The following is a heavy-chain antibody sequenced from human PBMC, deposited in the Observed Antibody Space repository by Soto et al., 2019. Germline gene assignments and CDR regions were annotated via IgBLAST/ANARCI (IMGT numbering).Heavy chain of an antibody. CDR3: ARDYYTGYYYYYGMDV. V-gene: IGHV4-59*01. CDR1: GCSISSYY. J-gene: IGHJ6*02. CDR2: IYYSGST. D-gene: IGHD3-3*01. Sequence: PSETLSLTCTFSGCSISSYYWSWIRQPPGKGLEWIGYIYYSGSTNYNPSLKSRVTISVDTSKNQFSLKLSSVTAADTAVYYCARDYYTGYYYYYGMDVWGQGTTVTVSS.